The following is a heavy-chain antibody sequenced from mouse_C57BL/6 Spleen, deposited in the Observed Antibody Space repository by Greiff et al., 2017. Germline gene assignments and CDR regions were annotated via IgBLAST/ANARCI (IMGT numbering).Heavy chain of an antibody. J-gene: IGHJ4*01. CDR3: ARPSSHYYAMDY. V-gene: IGHV1-64*01. CDR2: IHPNSGST. CDR1: GYTFTSYW. Sequence: VQLQQPGAELVKPGASVKLSCKASGYTFTSYWMHWVKQRPGQGLEWIGMIHPNSGSTNYNEKFKSKATLTVDKSSSTAYMQLSSLTSEDSAVYYCARPSSHYYAMDYWGQGTSVTVSS.